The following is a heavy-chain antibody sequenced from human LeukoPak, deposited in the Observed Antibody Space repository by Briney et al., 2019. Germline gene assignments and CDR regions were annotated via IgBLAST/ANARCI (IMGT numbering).Heavy chain of an antibody. D-gene: IGHD6-19*01. Sequence: GRSLRLSCAASGFTFSSYGMHWVRQAPGKGLEWVAVIWYDGSNKYYADSVKGRFTISRDNSKNTLYLQMNSLRAEDTAVYYCVKDLQTAGITVAWGQGTLVTVSS. CDR1: GFTFSSYG. CDR2: IWYDGSNK. V-gene: IGHV3-33*06. J-gene: IGHJ4*02. CDR3: VKDLQTAGITVA.